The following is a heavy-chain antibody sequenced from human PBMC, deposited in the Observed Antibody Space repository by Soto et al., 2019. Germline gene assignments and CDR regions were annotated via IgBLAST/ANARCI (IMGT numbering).Heavy chain of an antibody. V-gene: IGHV3-74*01. CDR3: ARSLPGTYGAFDL. J-gene: IGHJ3*01. CDR2: ISGDGSGT. CDR1: EFTFRSYW. D-gene: IGHD1-7*01. Sequence: GGSLRLSCAASEFTFRSYWMHWVRQSPGKGLVWVSRISGDGSGTNYADSVKGRFTISRDNAKNTVYLQIDSPRAEDTAVYYCARSLPGTYGAFDLWGQGTLVTVSS.